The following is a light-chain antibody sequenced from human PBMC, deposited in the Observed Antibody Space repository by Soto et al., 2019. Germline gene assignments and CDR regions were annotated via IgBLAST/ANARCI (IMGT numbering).Light chain of an antibody. CDR1: SSNIGNNY. J-gene: IGLJ2*01. CDR2: DNN. CDR3: GTWDSTLSAGDVV. V-gene: IGLV1-51*01. Sequence: QSVLTQPPSVSAAPGQKVIISCSGSSSNIGNNYVSWYQQFPGTAPKLLIYDNNKRPSGIPDRFSGSKSGTSATLGITGLQTGDEADYYCGTWDSTLSAGDVVFGGGTKLTVL.